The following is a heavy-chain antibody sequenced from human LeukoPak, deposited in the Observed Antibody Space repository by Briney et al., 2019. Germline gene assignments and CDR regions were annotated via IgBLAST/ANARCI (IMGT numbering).Heavy chain of an antibody. V-gene: IGHV4-34*01. Sequence: SETLSLTCAVYGGSYSGYYWSWIRQPPGKGLEWIGEINHSGSTNYNPSLKSRVTISIDTSKSQFSLKLSSVTAADTAVYYCARQKRNSSGWYGDYWGQGTLVTVSS. CDR2: INHSGST. CDR1: GGSYSGYY. J-gene: IGHJ4*02. CDR3: ARQKRNSSGWYGDY. D-gene: IGHD6-19*01.